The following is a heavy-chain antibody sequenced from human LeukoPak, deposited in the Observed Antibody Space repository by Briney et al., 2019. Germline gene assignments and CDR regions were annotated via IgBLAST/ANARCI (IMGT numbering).Heavy chain of an antibody. CDR1: GYTFTSYD. CDR3: ASGCCSGGSCLRY. V-gene: IGHV1-8*01. CDR2: MNPNSGNT. Sequence: ASVKVSCKASGYTFTSYDINWVRQATGQGLEWMGWMNPNSGNTGYAQKFQGRVTMTRNTSISTAYMELSSLRSKDTAVYYCASGCCSGGSCLRYWGQGTLVTVSS. J-gene: IGHJ4*02. D-gene: IGHD2-15*01.